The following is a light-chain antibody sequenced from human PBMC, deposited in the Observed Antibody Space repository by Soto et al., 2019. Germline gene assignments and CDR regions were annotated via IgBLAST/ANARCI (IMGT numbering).Light chain of an antibody. CDR1: QQVMSNC. CDR2: GAS. CDR3: QQYSFLPRT. V-gene: IGKV3-20*01. J-gene: IGKJ1*01. Sequence: IVLTQSSGILFSSPGERATLSCWASQQVMSNCLAWYQQKPGPAPRLLIYGASTRATGIPDRFGGSGSGTDFTLTISRLEPEDFAVYYCQQYSFLPRTFGQGTKVDIK.